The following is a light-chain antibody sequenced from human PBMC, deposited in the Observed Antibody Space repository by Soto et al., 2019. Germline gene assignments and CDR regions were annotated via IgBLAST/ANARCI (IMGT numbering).Light chain of an antibody. Sequence: QSVLTQPPSVSGAPGQRVTISCTGSSSNIGAGYDVHWYQQLPGTAPKLLIYGNSNRPSGVPDRFSGSKSGTSASLAITGLQAEDEADYYCQSYDSSLSGVVFGGGTKHTLL. CDR2: GNS. V-gene: IGLV1-40*01. CDR3: QSYDSSLSGVV. CDR1: SSNIGAGYD. J-gene: IGLJ2*01.